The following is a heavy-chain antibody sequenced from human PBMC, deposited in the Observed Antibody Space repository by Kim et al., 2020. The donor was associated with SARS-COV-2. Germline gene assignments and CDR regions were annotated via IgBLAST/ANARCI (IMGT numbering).Heavy chain of an antibody. CDR2: DT. Sequence: DTRYSPSFQGQVTISADKSISTAYLQWSSLKASDTAMYYCARQWGYEIDYWGQGTLVTVSS. D-gene: IGHD3-3*01. V-gene: IGHV5-51*01. CDR3: ARQWGYEIDY. J-gene: IGHJ4*02.